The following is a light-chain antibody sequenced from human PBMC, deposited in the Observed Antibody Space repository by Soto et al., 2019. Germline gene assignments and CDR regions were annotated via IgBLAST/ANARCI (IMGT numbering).Light chain of an antibody. CDR2: DAS. V-gene: IGKV1-5*01. CDR1: QSISRW. J-gene: IGKJ1*01. Sequence: DIQMTQSPSTLFASVGDRVTITCRARQSISRWLAWYQQKPGKAPKLLIYDASILESGVPSRFTGSGSGTEFTLTISSLQPDDFATYYCQQYNSYRTFGQGTKVEIK. CDR3: QQYNSYRT.